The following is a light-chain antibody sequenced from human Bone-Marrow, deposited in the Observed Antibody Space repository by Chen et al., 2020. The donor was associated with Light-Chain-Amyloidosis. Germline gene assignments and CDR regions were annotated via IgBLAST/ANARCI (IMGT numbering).Light chain of an antibody. CDR3: SSFTRNNALV. J-gene: IGLJ2*01. CDR1: SSDVGGYNY. CDR2: DVT. V-gene: IGLV2-14*03. Sequence: QSALTQPASASGSPRQSITISCTGTSSDVGGYNYVPWYQQHPGKAPKLIIYDVTYWPSGVSNRFSGSKSGNTASLTISGLQAEDEADYYCSSFTRNNALVFGGGTKLTVL.